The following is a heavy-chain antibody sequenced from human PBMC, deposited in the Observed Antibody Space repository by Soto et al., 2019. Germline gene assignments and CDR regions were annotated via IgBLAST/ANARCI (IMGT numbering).Heavy chain of an antibody. CDR2: ISSSDEK. Sequence: QVTLKESGPVLVKPTETLTLTCTVSGFSLNHPRMGVSWIRQPPGKALEWLAHISSSDEKSYSTSLSSRLTISKDTYESQVVLTMTNMDPVDTATYYCARMLYYAMEVWGQGTTVAVSS. V-gene: IGHV2-26*01. J-gene: IGHJ6*02. CDR1: GFSLNHPRMG. CDR3: ARMLYYAMEV.